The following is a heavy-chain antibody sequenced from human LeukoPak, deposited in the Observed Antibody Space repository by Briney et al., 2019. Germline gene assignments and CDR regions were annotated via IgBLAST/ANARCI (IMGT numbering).Heavy chain of an antibody. CDR1: GYTFTSYY. J-gene: IGHJ5*02. CDR2: INPRTGST. Sequence: ASVKVSCKASGYTFTSYYIFWVRQAPGQGLEWMGIINPRTGSTSYSQKFQGRVTMTRDMSTSTVYMELSSLRSEDTALYYCARDVDTGWFDPWGQGTLVTVSS. V-gene: IGHV1-46*01. D-gene: IGHD5-18*01. CDR3: ARDVDTGWFDP.